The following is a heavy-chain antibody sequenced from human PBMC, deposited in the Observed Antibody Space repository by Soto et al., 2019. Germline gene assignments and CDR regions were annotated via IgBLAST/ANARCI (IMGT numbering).Heavy chain of an antibody. CDR1: GFTFSSYA. Sequence: GGSLRLSCAASGFTFSSYAMSWVRQAPGKGLEWVSAISGSGGSTYYADSVKGRFTISRDNSKNTLYLQMNSLRAEGTAVYYCANLYDSSGYYPFYYFDYWGQGTLVTVSS. V-gene: IGHV3-23*01. CDR3: ANLYDSSGYYPFYYFDY. D-gene: IGHD3-22*01. J-gene: IGHJ4*02. CDR2: ISGSGGST.